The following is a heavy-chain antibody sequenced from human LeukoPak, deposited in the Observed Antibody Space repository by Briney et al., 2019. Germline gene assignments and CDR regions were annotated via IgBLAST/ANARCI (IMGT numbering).Heavy chain of an antibody. Sequence: ASVNVSCKASGYTFTGYYIFWVRQAPGQGLEWMGWINPDSGGTNYAQKFQGRVTMTRDTSISTAYMELSRLTSDDTAVYYCARASGGWNYVSHGDYWGQGTLVTVSS. CDR3: ARASGGWNYVSHGDY. V-gene: IGHV1-2*02. J-gene: IGHJ4*02. CDR1: GYTFTGYY. CDR2: INPDSGGT. D-gene: IGHD1-7*01.